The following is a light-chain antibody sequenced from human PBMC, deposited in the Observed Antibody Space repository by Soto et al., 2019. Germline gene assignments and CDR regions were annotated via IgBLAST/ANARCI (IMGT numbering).Light chain of an antibody. J-gene: IGLJ2*01. CDR2: DVN. CDR1: RSDIGAYNF. CDR3: TSWTTSTTMI. V-gene: IGLV2-14*03. Sequence: QSVLTQPASVSGYPGQSITISCTGTRSDIGAYNFVSWYQQHPGKAPQLMLYDVNIRPSGVSNRFSGSKSGNTASLTISGLQAEDEADYYCTSWTTSTTMIFGGGTKVTVL.